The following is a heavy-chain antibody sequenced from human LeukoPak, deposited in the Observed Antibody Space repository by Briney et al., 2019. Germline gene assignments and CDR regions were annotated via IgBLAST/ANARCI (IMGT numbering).Heavy chain of an antibody. D-gene: IGHD4-11*01. V-gene: IGHV1-24*01. Sequence: ASVKVSCKASGYTFTSYGISWVRQPPGKGLEWMGGVDPDDGQRVYAQRFQGRVTMTEDTSTNTAYMELSRLRSEDTAVYFCAAVSGHYTLLDAWGQGALVTVST. CDR1: GYTFTSYG. J-gene: IGHJ5*02. CDR3: AAVSGHYTLLDA. CDR2: VDPDDGQR.